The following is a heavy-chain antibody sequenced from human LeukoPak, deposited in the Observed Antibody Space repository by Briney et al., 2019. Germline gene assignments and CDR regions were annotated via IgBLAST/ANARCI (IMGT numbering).Heavy chain of an antibody. V-gene: IGHV3-48*03. CDR1: GFTFSSYA. J-gene: IGHJ3*02. CDR2: ITSSGSPT. Sequence: PGRSLRLSCAASGFTFSSYAMHWVRQAPGKGLEWISFITSSGSPTFYADSVKGRFTIFRDTAKNSLFLQMNNLRGEDTAVYYCARDISSSTRAFDIWGQGTMVTVS. D-gene: IGHD2-15*01. CDR3: ARDISSSTRAFDI.